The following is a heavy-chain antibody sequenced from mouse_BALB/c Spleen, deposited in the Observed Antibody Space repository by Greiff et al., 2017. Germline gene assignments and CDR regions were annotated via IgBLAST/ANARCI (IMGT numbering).Heavy chain of an antibody. CDR1: GYTFTSYW. J-gene: IGHJ3*01. V-gene: IGHV1-5*01. Sequence: VQLQQSGAELAKPGASVKMSCKASGYTFTSYWMHWVKQRPGQGLEWIGAIYPGNGDTSYNQKFKGKAKLTAVTSASTAYMELSSLTNEDSAVYYCTMSTTWFAYWGQGTLVTVSA. CDR2: IYPGNGDT. D-gene: IGHD2-4*01. CDR3: TMSTTWFAY.